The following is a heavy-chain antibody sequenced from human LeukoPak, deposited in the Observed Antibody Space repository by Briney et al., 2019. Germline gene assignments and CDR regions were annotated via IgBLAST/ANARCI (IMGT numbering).Heavy chain of an antibody. V-gene: IGHV3-11*01. CDR1: GFTFSDYY. J-gene: IGHJ6*02. CDR3: ARARRSSSGYDMYYYGMDV. Sequence: PGGSLRLFCAASGFTFSDYYMSWIRQAPGKGLEWVSYISSIGSTIYYADSVKGRFTISRDNAKNSLYLQMNSLRAEDTAVYYCARARRSSSGYDMYYYGMDVWGQGTTVTVSS. CDR2: ISSIGSTI. D-gene: IGHD3-22*01.